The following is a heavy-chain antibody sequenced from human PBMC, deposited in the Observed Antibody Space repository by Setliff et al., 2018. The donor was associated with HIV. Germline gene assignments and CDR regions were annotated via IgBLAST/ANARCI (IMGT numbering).Heavy chain of an antibody. V-gene: IGHV3-7*01. CDR3: ASTTDY. CDR1: GFTFSRYA. CDR2: IKQDGSET. Sequence: GGSLRLSCVASGFTFSRYAMSWVRQAPGKGLEWVANIKQDGSETYYVDSVKGRFTISRDNAKNSLYLQMNSLRAEDTAVYYCASTTDYWGQGTLVTVSS. D-gene: IGHD1-26*01. J-gene: IGHJ4*02.